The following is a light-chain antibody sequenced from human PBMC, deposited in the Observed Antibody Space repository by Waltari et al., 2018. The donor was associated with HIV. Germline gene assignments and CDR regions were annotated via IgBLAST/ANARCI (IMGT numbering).Light chain of an antibody. CDR2: DIK. V-gene: IGLV2-14*03. Sequence: QSALTQPASVSGSPGQSITLSCSGTISDTAVYNFVSCYPQHPGKAPPLLLYDIKSRPSGIALRVSGSKSCNTASLTISGLQAEDEADYYCTSYTQNHILLFGGGTKLTVL. CDR1: ISDTAVYNF. J-gene: IGLJ3*02. CDR3: TSYTQNHILL.